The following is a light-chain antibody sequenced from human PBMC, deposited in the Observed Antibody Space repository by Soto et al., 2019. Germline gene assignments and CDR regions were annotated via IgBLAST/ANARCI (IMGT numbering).Light chain of an antibody. CDR2: EGT. CDR1: SSYVGTYNL. CDR3: CSYASSSTLRWV. V-gene: IGLV2-23*01. J-gene: IGLJ3*02. Sequence: QSVLTQPASVSGSPGQSITISCTGTSSYVGTYNLVSWYQQLPGKAPKLMIYEGTNRPSGVSDRFSGSRSGNMASLTISGLQAEDEGDYYCCSYASSSTLRWVFGGGTKLTVL.